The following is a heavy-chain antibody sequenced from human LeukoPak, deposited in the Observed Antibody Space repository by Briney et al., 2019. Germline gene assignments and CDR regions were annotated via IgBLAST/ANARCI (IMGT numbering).Heavy chain of an antibody. D-gene: IGHD6-19*01. Sequence: GGSLRLSCAASGFSFSNYGMSWFRQAPGKGLERVSTINTRADETHYADSVRGRFTIFRDNSKSTLALHMSNLRVEDTAVYYCERDPSDYEWQRGWYRDFWGRGSQVTVSS. J-gene: IGHJ4*01. CDR3: ERDPSDYEWQRGWYRDF. CDR2: INTRADET. V-gene: IGHV3-23*01. CDR1: GFSFSNYG.